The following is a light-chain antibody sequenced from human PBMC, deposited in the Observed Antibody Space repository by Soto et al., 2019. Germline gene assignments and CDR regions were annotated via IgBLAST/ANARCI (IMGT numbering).Light chain of an antibody. CDR3: QQYGNSPWT. Sequence: EIVLTQSPGTLSLSPGERATLSRRASQTVSTTYLAWYQQKPGQAPRLLIFGASSRATGIPDRFSGSVSGTDFTLTISGLEPEDFAVYFCQQYGNSPWTFGQGTKVEV. J-gene: IGKJ1*01. V-gene: IGKV3-20*01. CDR1: QTVSTTY. CDR2: GAS.